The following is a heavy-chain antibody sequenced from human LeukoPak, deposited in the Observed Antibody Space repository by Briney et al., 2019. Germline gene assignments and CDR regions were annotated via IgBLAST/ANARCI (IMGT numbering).Heavy chain of an antibody. D-gene: IGHD2-15*01. CDR1: GYTFTGYY. V-gene: IGHV1-2*04. CDR3: ARGDIVVVVAATPIFADY. CDR2: INPNGGGT. Sequence: ASVKVSCKASGYTFTGYYMHWVRQAPGQGLEWMGWINPNGGGTNYAQKFQGWVTMTTDTSTSTAYMELRSLRSDDTAVYYCARGDIVVVVAATPIFADYWGQGTLVTVSS. J-gene: IGHJ4*02.